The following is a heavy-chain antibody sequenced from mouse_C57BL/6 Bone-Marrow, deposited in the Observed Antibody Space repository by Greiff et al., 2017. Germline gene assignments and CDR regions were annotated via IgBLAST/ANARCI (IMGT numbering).Heavy chain of an antibody. CDR3: ARHDNYGGVLDY. V-gene: IGHV14-2*01. CDR1: GFNINDYY. Sequence: EVQLQQSGAELVKPGASVKLSCTASGFNINDYYMHWVKQRTEQGLEWIGRIDPEDGDTKYDPTFQGKATITADTSANTAYLQLSSLTSEDTSVYYCARHDNYGGVLDYWGQGTTVTVSS. CDR2: IDPEDGDT. D-gene: IGHD2-1*01. J-gene: IGHJ2*01.